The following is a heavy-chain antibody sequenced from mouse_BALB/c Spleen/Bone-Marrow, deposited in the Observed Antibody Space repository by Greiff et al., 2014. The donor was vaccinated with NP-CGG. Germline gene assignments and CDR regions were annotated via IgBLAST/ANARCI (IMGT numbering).Heavy chain of an antibody. D-gene: IGHD1-1*01. CDR1: CFNIKSTY. CDR2: IDPANGNT. V-gene: IGHV14-3*02. Sequence: GQLKESGAELVKPGASVKLSCTASCFNIKSTYMHWGEQRPEQGLEGVGRIDPANGNTKYDPKFQGKATITADTSSNTAYLQLSSLTSEDTAVYYCAIYYYGSSGFAYWGQGTLVTVSA. CDR3: AIYYYGSSGFAY. J-gene: IGHJ3*01.